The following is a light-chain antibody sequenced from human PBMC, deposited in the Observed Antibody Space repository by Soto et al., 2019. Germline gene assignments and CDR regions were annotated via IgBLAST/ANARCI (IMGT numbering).Light chain of an antibody. CDR1: SSDVGGFNS. Sequence: QSVLTRPASVSGSPGQSITISCTGTSSDVGGFNSVSWYQLRPGTAPKLILYDVVDRPSGVSYRFSGSKPGNTASLTISGLQAADEADYFCSSYTSTMTNVFGSGTKVTVL. CDR3: SSYTSTMTNV. J-gene: IGLJ1*01. V-gene: IGLV2-14*03. CDR2: DVV.